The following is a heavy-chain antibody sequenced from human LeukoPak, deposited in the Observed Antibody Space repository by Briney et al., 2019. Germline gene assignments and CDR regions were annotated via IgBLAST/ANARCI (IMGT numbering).Heavy chain of an antibody. CDR3: ARSSGHSYGDFDY. D-gene: IGHD5-18*01. CDR1: GVSITSNY. CDR2: THHSGAT. V-gene: IGHV4-59*01. Sequence: SETLSLTCSVSGVSITSNYLSWIRQPPGKGLEWLGYTHHSGATSYNPSLKSRSTMSLDTSNNQFSLRLSSVTAADTAVYYCARSSGHSYGDFDYWGQGNLVTVSS. J-gene: IGHJ4*02.